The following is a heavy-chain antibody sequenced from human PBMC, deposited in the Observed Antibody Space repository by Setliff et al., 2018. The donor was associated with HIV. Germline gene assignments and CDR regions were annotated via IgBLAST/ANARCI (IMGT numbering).Heavy chain of an antibody. D-gene: IGHD5-18*01. Sequence: PGGSLRLSCAASGFTFSGYAVSWFRQAPGKGLEWVSYITGSSDTIYYADSLKGRFIISRDNAKNSLYLQMNSLRAEDTAVYYCARESTAMGLDNWGPGTLVTVSS. CDR3: ARESTAMGLDN. V-gene: IGHV3-48*04. CDR1: GFTFSGYA. J-gene: IGHJ4*02. CDR2: ITGSSDTI.